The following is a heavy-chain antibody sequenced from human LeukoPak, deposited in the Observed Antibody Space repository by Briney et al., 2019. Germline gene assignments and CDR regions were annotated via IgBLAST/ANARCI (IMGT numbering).Heavy chain of an antibody. V-gene: IGHV1-69*04. D-gene: IGHD3-10*01. Sequence: SVKVSCKASGGTFSSYAISWVRQAPGQGLEWMGRIIPILGIANYAQKFQGRVTITADKSTSTAYMELSSLRSEDTAVYYCARVGKFGESHAYYFDYWGQGTLVTVSS. CDR2: IIPILGIA. J-gene: IGHJ4*02. CDR3: ARVGKFGESHAYYFDY. CDR1: GGTFSSYA.